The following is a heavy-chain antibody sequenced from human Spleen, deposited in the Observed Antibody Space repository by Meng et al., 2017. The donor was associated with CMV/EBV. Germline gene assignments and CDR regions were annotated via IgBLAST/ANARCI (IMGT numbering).Heavy chain of an antibody. CDR3: ARGSSYYDILTGYYSWWFDP. D-gene: IGHD3-9*01. J-gene: IGHJ5*02. CDR1: GGSIISSNYF. V-gene: IGHV4-39*07. Sequence: SETLSLTCTVSGGSIISSNYFWAWIRQPPGKGLEWIGSIYYSGSTYYNPSLKSRVTISVDTSKNQFSLKLSSVTAADTAVYYCARGSSYYDILTGYYSWWFDPWGQGTLVTVSS. CDR2: IYYSGST.